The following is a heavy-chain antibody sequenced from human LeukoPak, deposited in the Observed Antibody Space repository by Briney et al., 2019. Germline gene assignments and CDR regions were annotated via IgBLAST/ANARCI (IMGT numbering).Heavy chain of an antibody. J-gene: IGHJ6*02. D-gene: IGHD6-19*01. CDR3: AKDDAFPEQWLALLGMDV. CDR2: ISGSGGST. V-gene: IGHV3-23*01. Sequence: GGSLRLSCAVSGFTFSTYALSWVRQAPGKGLEWVSAISGSGGSTYYADSVKGRFTISRDNSKNTLYLQMNSLRAEDTAVYYCAKDDAFPEQWLALLGMDVWGQGTTVTVSS. CDR1: GFTFSTYA.